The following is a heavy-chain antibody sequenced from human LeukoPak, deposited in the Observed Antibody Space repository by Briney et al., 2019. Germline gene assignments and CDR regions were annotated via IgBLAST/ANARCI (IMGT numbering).Heavy chain of an antibody. J-gene: IGHJ5*02. CDR2: IYHSGST. CDR3: ARHRVGSGDTYYDFWSGYSGFDP. D-gene: IGHD3-3*01. Sequence: SETLSLTCAVSGYSISSGYYWGWIRQPPGKGLEWIGSIYHSGSTYYNPSLRSRVTISVDTSKNQFSLKLSSVTAADTAVYYCARHRVGSGDTYYDFWSGYSGFDPWGQGTLVTVSS. V-gene: IGHV4-38-2*01. CDR1: GYSISSGYY.